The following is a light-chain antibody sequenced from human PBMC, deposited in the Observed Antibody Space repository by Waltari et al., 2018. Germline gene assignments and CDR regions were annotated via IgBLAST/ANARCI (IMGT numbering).Light chain of an antibody. CDR3: HSRDSSGDVL. CDR1: SLRSDS. Sequence: SSELTQDPAVSVALGQTVRITCQGDSLRSDSVSWFHQKPGQAPALVIYGKNNRPSGIADRFSASSSGSTASLTIIGAQAEDEADYYCHSRDSSGDVLIGGGTKLTVV. V-gene: IGLV3-19*01. J-gene: IGLJ2*01. CDR2: GKN.